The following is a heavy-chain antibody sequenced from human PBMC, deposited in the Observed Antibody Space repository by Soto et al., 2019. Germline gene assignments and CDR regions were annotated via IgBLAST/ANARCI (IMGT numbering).Heavy chain of an antibody. D-gene: IGHD3-22*01. J-gene: IGHJ3*02. Sequence: NPSETLSLTCTVSGGSISSGVYYWSWIRQHPGKGLEWIGYIYYSGNTYYNPSLKSRVSISLNTSKNQFSLKLSSVNAADPAVYYCASSYDYYDSSGSPRAFDIWGQGTMVTVSS. CDR3: ASSYDYYDSSGSPRAFDI. CDR1: GGSISSGVYY. V-gene: IGHV4-31*03. CDR2: IYYSGNT.